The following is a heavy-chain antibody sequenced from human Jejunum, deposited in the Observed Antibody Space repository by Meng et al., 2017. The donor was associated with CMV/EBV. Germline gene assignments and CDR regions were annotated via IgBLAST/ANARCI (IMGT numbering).Heavy chain of an antibody. D-gene: IGHD3-10*01. CDR3: ARGRGAH. Sequence: SLTPSCPASGFTVSSDFMSWVRQAPGKGLEWVSLIHGADNTHYTDSVKGRFSISRDNSKNTVYLQMNSLRVDDTAVYYCARGRGAHWGQGTLVTVSS. J-gene: IGHJ4*02. V-gene: IGHV3-53*01. CDR2: IHGADNT. CDR1: GFTVSSDF.